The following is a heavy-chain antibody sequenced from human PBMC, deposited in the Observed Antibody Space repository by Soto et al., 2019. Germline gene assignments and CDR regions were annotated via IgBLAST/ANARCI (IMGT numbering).Heavy chain of an antibody. CDR3: ARDAGSGGFDY. Sequence: SETHPLTCTVSEGTITSYYWSWIRQTPGKELEWIGYIYHRGSTSYNPSLSSRVTISVDTSKNQFSLKLSSVTAADTAVYYCARDAGSGGFDYWGQGTLVTVSS. CDR1: EGTITSYY. J-gene: IGHJ4*02. D-gene: IGHD3-16*01. CDR2: IYHRGST. V-gene: IGHV4-59*01.